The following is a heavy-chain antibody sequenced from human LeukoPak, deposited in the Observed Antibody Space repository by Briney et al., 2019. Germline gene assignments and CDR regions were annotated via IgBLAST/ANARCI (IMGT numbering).Heavy chain of an antibody. Sequence: RGGSLRLSCAASGFTFSSNWMSWVRQAPGKGLEWVANIKEDGGEKYYVDSVKGRFTISRDNAKNSLYLQMNSLRVEDTAVYYCARRRTVMLTWGQGTLVTVSS. D-gene: IGHD3-16*01. CDR2: IKEDGGEK. V-gene: IGHV3-7*01. CDR3: ARRRTVMLT. CDR1: GFTFSSNW. J-gene: IGHJ5*02.